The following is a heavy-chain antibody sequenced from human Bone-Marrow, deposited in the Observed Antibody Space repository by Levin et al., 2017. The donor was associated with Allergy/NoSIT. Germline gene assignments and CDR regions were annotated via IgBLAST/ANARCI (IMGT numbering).Heavy chain of an antibody. J-gene: IGHJ5*02. CDR1: GGSFHNYY. CDR2: INHSGST. Sequence: SQTLSLPCAIYGGSFHNYYWSWIRPPPGKGLEWIGEINHSGSTNYNSYLKSRVTMSVDTSKNQFSLRLTTVTAADTAVYYCARAHCSSTNCYSFDYNWFDPRGHGNLVIVSS. D-gene: IGHD2-2*01. V-gene: IGHV4-34*01. CDR3: ARAHCSSTNCYSFDYNWFDP.